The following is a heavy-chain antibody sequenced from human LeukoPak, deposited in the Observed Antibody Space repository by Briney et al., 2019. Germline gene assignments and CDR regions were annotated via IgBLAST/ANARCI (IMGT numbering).Heavy chain of an antibody. CDR1: GDFISSRSYY. CDR3: ARPSRLVSGGYENAFDI. V-gene: IGHV4-39*01. D-gene: IGHD5-12*01. J-gene: IGHJ3*02. Sequence: SETLSLTCTVSGDFISSRSYYWDSIRQSPGKGLEWIGKIYSGGSTYYTPSLKSRVTISVDTSKNQCSLKLSSVTPADTAIYFCARPSRLVSGGYENAFDIWGQGTMVTVSS. CDR2: IYSGGST.